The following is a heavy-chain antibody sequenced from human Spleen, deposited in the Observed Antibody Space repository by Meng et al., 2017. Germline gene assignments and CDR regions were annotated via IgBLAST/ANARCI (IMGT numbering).Heavy chain of an antibody. D-gene: IGHD4-11*01. CDR2: INHSGST. CDR3: ARGPTTMAHDFDY. J-gene: IGHJ4*02. Sequence: QVPIRLWRESCLKLPGPLALTCVASGGSFSDYYWSWIRQPPGKGLEWIGEINHSGSTNYNPSLESRATISVDTSQNNLSLKLSSVTAADSAVYYCARGPTTMAHDFDYWGQGTLVTVSS. CDR1: GGSFSDYY. V-gene: IGHV4-34*01.